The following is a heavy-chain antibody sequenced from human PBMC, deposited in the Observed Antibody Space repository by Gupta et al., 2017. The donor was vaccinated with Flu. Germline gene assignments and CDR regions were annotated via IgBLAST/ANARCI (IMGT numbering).Heavy chain of an antibody. CDR1: GFMFSNYW. J-gene: IGHJ4*02. V-gene: IGHV3-7*04. D-gene: IGHD6-19*01. CDR2: INRDASEK. CDR3: ARDVASGWFGDY. Sequence: EVQLVESGGGLVQPGGSLRLSCAASGFMFSNYWMSWVRQAPGQGLEWVANINRDASEKYYVDSVKGRFTISRDNAKDSLYLQMNGLRADDTAVYYCARDVASGWFGDYWGQGVLVTVAS.